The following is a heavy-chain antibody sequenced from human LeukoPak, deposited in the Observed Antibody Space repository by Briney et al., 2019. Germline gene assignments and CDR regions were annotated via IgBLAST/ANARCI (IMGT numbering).Heavy chain of an antibody. CDR2: ISDQE. V-gene: IGHV3-23*01. Sequence: GASLRLSCSVSGSTSSTYHMGWGRQAPGKGLEWVSIISDQEYYADSVKGRFAISRDSSKNTLYLQMYSLTAEDTAIYYCAETLGPGRHYFISWGQGTLVTVSS. CDR3: AETLGPGRHYFIS. CDR1: GSTSSTYH. D-gene: IGHD3-16*01. J-gene: IGHJ4*02.